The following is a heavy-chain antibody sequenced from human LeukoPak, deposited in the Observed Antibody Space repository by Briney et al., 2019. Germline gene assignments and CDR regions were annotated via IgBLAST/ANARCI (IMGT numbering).Heavy chain of an antibody. V-gene: IGHV1-69*05. CDR3: ARARGYSYGYEGYFDY. Sequence: GASVKVSCKASGGTFSSYAISWVRQAPGQGLEWMGGIIPIFGTANYAQKFQGRVMITTDESTSTAYMELSSLRSEDTAVYYCARARGYSYGYEGYFDYWGQGTLVTVSS. CDR2: IIPIFGTA. J-gene: IGHJ4*02. D-gene: IGHD5-18*01. CDR1: GGTFSSYA.